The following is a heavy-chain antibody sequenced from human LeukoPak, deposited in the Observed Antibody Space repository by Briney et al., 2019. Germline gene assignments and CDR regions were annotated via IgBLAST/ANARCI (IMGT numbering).Heavy chain of an antibody. J-gene: IGHJ4*02. V-gene: IGHV3-53*01. CDR1: GFTVSSSY. CDR2: IYSGGST. CDR3: ARVESMTGTQPFDY. Sequence: GGSLRLSCAASGFTVSSSYMSWVRQAPGKGLEWVSVIYSGGSTYYADSVKGRFTISRDNSKNTLYLQMNSLRAEDTAVYYCARVESMTGTQPFDYWGQGTLVTVSS. D-gene: IGHD1-1*01.